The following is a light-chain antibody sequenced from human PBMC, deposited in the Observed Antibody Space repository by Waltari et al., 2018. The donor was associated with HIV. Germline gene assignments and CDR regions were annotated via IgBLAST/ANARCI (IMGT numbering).Light chain of an antibody. V-gene: IGKV1-27*01. J-gene: IGKJ4*01. CDR3: QKYDSAPLT. CDR2: DVS. CDR1: QDISNS. Sequence: DIQVTQSPSYLSASVGDRVTMTCRASQDISNSLAWYQLQPGKAPKLLIYDVSQLQSGVPSRFRGSGSGTSFTLTISSLQPDDVASYFCQKYDSAPLTFGGGTKVDLK.